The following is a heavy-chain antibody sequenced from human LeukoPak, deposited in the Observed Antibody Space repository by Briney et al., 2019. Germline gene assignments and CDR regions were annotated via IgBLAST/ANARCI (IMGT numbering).Heavy chain of an antibody. Sequence: ASVKVSCKASGGTFTSYAISWVRQAPGQGLEWMGGIIPIFGTANYAQKFQGRVTITTDESTSTAYMELSSLRSEDTAVYYCARSYSSSSHCYYYYMDVWGKGTTVTVSS. D-gene: IGHD6-6*01. J-gene: IGHJ6*03. CDR2: IIPIFGTA. V-gene: IGHV1-69*05. CDR1: GGTFTSYA. CDR3: ARSYSSSSHCYYYYMDV.